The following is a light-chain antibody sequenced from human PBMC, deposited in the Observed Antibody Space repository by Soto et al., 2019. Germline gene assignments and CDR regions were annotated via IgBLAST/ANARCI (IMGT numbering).Light chain of an antibody. CDR3: HQSYSTPHT. CDR1: QSISSY. V-gene: IGKV1-39*01. CDR2: GAS. Sequence: DIQMTQSPTSLSASVGDRVTITCRASQSISSYLNWYQQKPGKAPKLLIYGASTWQGGVPSRFSGSGSGTDFTLTINSLQPEDFASYFCHQSYSTPHTFGQGTKLETK. J-gene: IGKJ2*01.